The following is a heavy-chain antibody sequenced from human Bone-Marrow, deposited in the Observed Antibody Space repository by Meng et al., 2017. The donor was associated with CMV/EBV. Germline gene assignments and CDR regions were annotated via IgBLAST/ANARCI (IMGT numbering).Heavy chain of an antibody. Sequence: GESLKISCQASGDTFSHSWSGWVRQIPGKGLEWMGIIYPGDSDTRYSPSFKGQVTISADKSITTAYLQWSSLKASDTAMYYCARHVLWDWNYPGYWGQGTLVTVSS. CDR2: IYPGDSDT. J-gene: IGHJ4*02. V-gene: IGHV5-51*01. CDR1: GDTFSHSW. CDR3: ARHVLWDWNYPGY. D-gene: IGHD3/OR15-3a*01.